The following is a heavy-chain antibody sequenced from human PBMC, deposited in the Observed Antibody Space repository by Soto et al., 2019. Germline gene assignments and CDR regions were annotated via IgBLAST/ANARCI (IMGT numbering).Heavy chain of an antibody. CDR2: ISGSGGST. CDR3: AKDFGVLCSGGSCYSGPDY. V-gene: IGHV3-23*01. J-gene: IGHJ4*02. D-gene: IGHD2-15*01. Sequence: EVQLLESGGGLVQPGGSLRLSCAASGFTFSSYAMSWVRQAPGKGLEWVSAISGSGGSTYYADSVKGRFTISRDNSKNTLYLQMNSLRAEDTAVYYCAKDFGVLCSGGSCYSGPDYWGQGTLVTVSS. CDR1: GFTFSSYA.